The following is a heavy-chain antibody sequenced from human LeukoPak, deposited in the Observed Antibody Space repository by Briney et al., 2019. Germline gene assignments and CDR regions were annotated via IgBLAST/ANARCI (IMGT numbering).Heavy chain of an antibody. Sequence: GASVKVSCKASGYTFTSYGISWVRQAPGQGLEWMGWISAYNGNTNYAQKPQGRVTMTTDTFTSTAYMELRSLRSDDTAVYYCARDDDGTSFFDYWGQGTLVTVSS. CDR1: GYTFTSYG. V-gene: IGHV1-18*01. J-gene: IGHJ4*02. CDR2: ISAYNGNT. D-gene: IGHD2-2*01. CDR3: ARDDDGTSFFDY.